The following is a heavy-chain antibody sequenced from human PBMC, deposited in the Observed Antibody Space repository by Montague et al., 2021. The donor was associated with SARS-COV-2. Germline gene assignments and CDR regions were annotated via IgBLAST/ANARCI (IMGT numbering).Heavy chain of an antibody. CDR1: GLSLSTSGVG. CDR3: AHRRGLLLSDAFDI. V-gene: IGHV2-5*02. Sequence: TLSLTCTFSGLSLSTSGVGVGWIRQPPGKALEWLALIYWDDDKRYSPSLKSRLTITKDTSKNQVVLTMTNMDPVDTATYYCAHRRGLLLSDAFDIWGQGTMVTVSS. J-gene: IGHJ3*02. D-gene: IGHD1-26*01. CDR2: IYWDDDK.